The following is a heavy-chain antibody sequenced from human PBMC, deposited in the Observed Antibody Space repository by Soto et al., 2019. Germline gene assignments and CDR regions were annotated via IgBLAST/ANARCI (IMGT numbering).Heavy chain of an antibody. D-gene: IGHD3-9*01. V-gene: IGHV1-2*04. CDR1: GYTFTGYY. Sequence: ASVKVSCKASGYTFTGYYMHCARQAPGQGLEWMGWINPNSGGTNYAQKFQGWVTMTRDTSISTAYMELSRLRSDDTAVYYCARGPLTGLLYYYYGMDVWGQGTTVTVSS. CDR2: INPNSGGT. CDR3: ARGPLTGLLYYYYGMDV. J-gene: IGHJ6*02.